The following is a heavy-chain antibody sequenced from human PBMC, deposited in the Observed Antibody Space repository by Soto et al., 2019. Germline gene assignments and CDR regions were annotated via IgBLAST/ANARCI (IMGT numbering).Heavy chain of an antibody. D-gene: IGHD2-15*01. J-gene: IGHJ5*02. CDR2: IYYSGST. CDR3: AARYCSGGSCKSNWFDP. Sequence: SETLSLTCTVSGGSISSSSYYWGWIRQPPGKGLEWIGSIYYSGSTYYNPSLKSRVTISVDTSKNQFSLKLSSVTAADTAVYYCAARYCSGGSCKSNWFDPWGQGTLVTVSS. V-gene: IGHV4-39*01. CDR1: GGSISSSSYY.